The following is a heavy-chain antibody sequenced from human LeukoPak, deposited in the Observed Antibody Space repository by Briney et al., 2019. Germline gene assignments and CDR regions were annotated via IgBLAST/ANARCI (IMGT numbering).Heavy chain of an antibody. D-gene: IGHD2-2*01. CDR1: GGSISSSSYY. J-gene: IGHJ3*02. CDR2: IYYSGST. Sequence: PSETLSLTCTVSGGSISSSSYYWGWIRQPPGKGLEWIGSIYYSGSTYYNPSLKSRVTISVDTSKNQFSLKLSSVTAADTAVYYCATAADCSSTSCYSRDAFDIWGQGTMVTVSS. V-gene: IGHV4-39*01. CDR3: ATAADCSSTSCYSRDAFDI.